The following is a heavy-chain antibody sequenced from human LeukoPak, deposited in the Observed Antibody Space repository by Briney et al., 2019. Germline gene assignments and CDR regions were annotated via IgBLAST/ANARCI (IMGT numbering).Heavy chain of an antibody. J-gene: IGHJ4*02. CDR1: GGSFRGYY. CDR3: ARGVSDQN. CDR2: ISHSGST. Sequence: SETLSLTCAVYGGSFRGYYWSWIRQSLGKGLEWIGEISHSGSTYYNPSLKSRVTISLDTSKNQFSLKLTSVTAADTAVYYCARGVSDQNWGQGTLVTVSS. V-gene: IGHV4-34*01.